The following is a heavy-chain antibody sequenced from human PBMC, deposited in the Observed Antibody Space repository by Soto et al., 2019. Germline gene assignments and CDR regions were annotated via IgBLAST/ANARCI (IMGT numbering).Heavy chain of an antibody. D-gene: IGHD3-22*01. CDR1: GGSISSYY. Sequence: LSLTCTVSGGSISSYYWSWIRQPPGKGLEWIGYIYYSGSTNYNPSLKSRVTISVDTSKNQFSLKLSSVTAADTAVYYCARHANYDSSGYYLGYWGQGTLVTVSS. CDR2: IYYSGST. J-gene: IGHJ4*02. V-gene: IGHV4-59*08. CDR3: ARHANYDSSGYYLGY.